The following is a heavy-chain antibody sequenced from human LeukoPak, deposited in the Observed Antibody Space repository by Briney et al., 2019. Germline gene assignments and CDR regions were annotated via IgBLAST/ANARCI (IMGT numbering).Heavy chain of an antibody. D-gene: IGHD3-10*01. Sequence: GGSLRLSCAASGFTFSSYGMHWVRQAPGKGLEWVSYISSSGSTIYYADSVKGRFTISRDNAKNSLYLQMNSLRAEDTAVYYCARGTYHYYGSGSYYLFAYWGQGTLVTVSS. V-gene: IGHV3-48*04. CDR2: ISSSGSTI. CDR1: GFTFSSYG. CDR3: ARGTYHYYGSGSYYLFAY. J-gene: IGHJ4*02.